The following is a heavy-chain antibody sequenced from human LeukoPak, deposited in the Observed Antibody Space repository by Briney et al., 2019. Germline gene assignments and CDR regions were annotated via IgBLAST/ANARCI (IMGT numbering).Heavy chain of an antibody. V-gene: IGHV3-21*01. CDR3: ARALYYYRYFDY. CDR1: GFNFGAYT. D-gene: IGHD3-22*01. J-gene: IGHJ4*02. Sequence: PGGSLRLSCAASGFNFGAYTINWVRQAPGKGLEWVSCIFSRSESILYADSVKGRFTISRDNAKNSLYLQMNSLRAEDTAVYYCARALYYYRYFDYWGQGTLVTVSS. CDR2: IFSRSESI.